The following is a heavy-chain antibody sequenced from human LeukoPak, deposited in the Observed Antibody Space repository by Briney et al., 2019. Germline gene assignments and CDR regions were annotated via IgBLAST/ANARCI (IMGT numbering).Heavy chain of an antibody. CDR1: GFTFSSYG. J-gene: IGHJ4*02. V-gene: IGHV3-30*03. Sequence: PGGSLRLSCAASGFTFSSYGMHWVRQAPGKGLEWVAVISYDGSNKYYADSVKGRFTISRDNSKNTLYLQMNSPRVEDTAVYYCARGRPHGNDYWGQGTLVTVSS. D-gene: IGHD4-23*01. CDR2: ISYDGSNK. CDR3: ARGRPHGNDY.